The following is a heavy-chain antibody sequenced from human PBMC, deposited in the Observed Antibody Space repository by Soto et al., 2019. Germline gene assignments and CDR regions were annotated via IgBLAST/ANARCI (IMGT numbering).Heavy chain of an antibody. V-gene: IGHV3-30*03. CDR3: XXXXXXXXXXXXXYFDY. J-gene: IGHJ4*02. Sequence: QVQLVESGGGVVQPGRSLRLSCAASGFTFSSYGMHWVRQAPGKGLEWVAVISYDGSNKYYADSVKGRFTISRDNSKXXXXXXXXXXXXXXXXXXXXXXXXXXXXXXXXXYFDYWGQGTLVTVSS. CDR1: GFTFSSYG. CDR2: ISYDGSNK.